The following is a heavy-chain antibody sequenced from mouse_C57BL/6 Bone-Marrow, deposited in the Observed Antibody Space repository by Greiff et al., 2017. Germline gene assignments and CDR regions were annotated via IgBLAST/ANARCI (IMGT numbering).Heavy chain of an antibody. CDR3: ANDGYWGYAMDY. CDR2: IYPRSGNT. V-gene: IGHV1-81*01. D-gene: IGHD2-3*01. Sequence: VQLQESGAELARPGASVKLSCKASGYTFTSYGISWVKQRTGQGLEWIGEIYPRSGNTYYNEKVKGKATLTAAKSSSTAYMELRSLTSDDSAVYFCANDGYWGYAMDYWGQGTSVTVSS. J-gene: IGHJ4*01. CDR1: GYTFTSYG.